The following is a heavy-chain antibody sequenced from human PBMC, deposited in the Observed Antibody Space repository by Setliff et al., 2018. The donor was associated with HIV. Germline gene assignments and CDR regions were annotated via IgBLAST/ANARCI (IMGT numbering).Heavy chain of an antibody. CDR1: GGSLSDSY. J-gene: IGHJ2*01. Sequence: SQTLSLTCAVYGGSLSDSYYNWFRQPPGKGLEWIGEISHSGGTSYNSSLKSRVTMSVDASKNHISLTLTSLTAADTAVYYCARDQRLPGVQPPYWYFDLWGRGTLFTVSS. V-gene: IGHV4-34*01. CDR2: ISHSGGT. CDR3: ARDQRLPGVQPPYWYFDL. D-gene: IGHD6-25*01.